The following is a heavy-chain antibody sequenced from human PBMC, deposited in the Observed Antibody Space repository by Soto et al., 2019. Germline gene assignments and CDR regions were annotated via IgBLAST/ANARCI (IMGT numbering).Heavy chain of an antibody. V-gene: IGHV4-4*07. CDR3: ARSGFCSGGSCYSDPHYYYYGMDV. CDR2: IYTSGST. D-gene: IGHD2-15*01. J-gene: IGHJ6*02. CDR1: GGSISSYY. Sequence: QVQLQESGPGLVKPSETLSLTCTVSGGSISSYYWSWIRQPAGKGLEWIGRIYTSGSTNYNPSLKSRVTMSVDTSKNQFSLKLSSVTAADTAVYYCARSGFCSGGSCYSDPHYYYYGMDVWGQGTTVTVSS.